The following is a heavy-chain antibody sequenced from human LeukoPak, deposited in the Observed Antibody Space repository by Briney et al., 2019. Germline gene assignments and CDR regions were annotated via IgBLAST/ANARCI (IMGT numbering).Heavy chain of an antibody. J-gene: IGHJ4*02. Sequence: SETLSLTCTVSGGSISSSSYYWGWIRQPPGKGLEWIGSIYYSGSTYYNPSLKSRVTISVDTSKNQFSLKLSSVTAADTAVYYCARHAGGYSGYKIDYWGQGTLVTVSS. CDR3: ARHAGGYSGYKIDY. CDR1: GGSISSSSYY. V-gene: IGHV4-39*01. CDR2: IYYSGST. D-gene: IGHD5-12*01.